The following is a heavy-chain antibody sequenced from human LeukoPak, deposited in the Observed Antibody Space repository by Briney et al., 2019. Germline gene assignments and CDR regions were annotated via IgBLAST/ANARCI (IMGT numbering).Heavy chain of an antibody. J-gene: IGHJ4*02. V-gene: IGHV3-20*04. CDR1: GFTFDDYG. CDR3: ARDDLLYSSSWYWAY. CDR2: INWNGGST. Sequence: GGSLRLSCAASGFTFDDYGMSWVRQAPGKGLEWVSGINWNGGSTGYADSVKGRFTISRDNAKNSLYLQMNSLRAEDTAVYYCARDDLLYSSSWYWAYWGQGTLVTVSS. D-gene: IGHD6-13*01.